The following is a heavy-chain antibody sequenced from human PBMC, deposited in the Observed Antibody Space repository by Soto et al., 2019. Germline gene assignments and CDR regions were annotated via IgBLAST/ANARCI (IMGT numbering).Heavy chain of an antibody. D-gene: IGHD6-19*01. V-gene: IGHV4-30-2*02. J-gene: IGHJ4*02. CDR1: GGSISSGGYS. CDR3: ARWSGIAVAGGGFGFDY. Sequence: PSETLSLTCAVSGGSISSGGYSRSWIRQPPGKGLEWIGYIYHSGSTYYNPSLKSRVTISVDTSKNQFSLKLSSVTAADTAVYYCARWSGIAVAGGGFGFDYWGQGTLVTGLL. CDR2: IYHSGST.